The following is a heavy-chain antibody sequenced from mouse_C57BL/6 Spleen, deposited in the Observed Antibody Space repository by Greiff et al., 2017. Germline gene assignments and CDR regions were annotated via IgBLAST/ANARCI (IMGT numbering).Heavy chain of an antibody. CDR2: INYDGSST. V-gene: IGHV5-16*01. Sequence: EVQRVESEGGLVQPGSSMKLSCTASGFTFSDYYMAWVRQVPEKGLEWVANINYDGSSTYYLDSLKSRFIISRDNAKNMLYLQMSSLKSEDTATYYCARDLTASSGYVEGGAMDYWGQGTSVTVSS. D-gene: IGHD3-2*02. CDR3: ARDLTASSGYVEGGAMDY. J-gene: IGHJ4*01. CDR1: GFTFSDYY.